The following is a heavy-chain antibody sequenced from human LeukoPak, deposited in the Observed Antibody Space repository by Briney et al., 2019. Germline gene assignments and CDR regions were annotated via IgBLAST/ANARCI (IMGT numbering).Heavy chain of an antibody. CDR2: ISWNSGSI. D-gene: IGHD2-8*01. CDR3: AKWAARGNGLPRSYFDS. CDR1: GFTFDDYA. J-gene: IGHJ4*02. Sequence: PGGSLRLSCAASGFTFDDYAMHWVRQAPGKGLEWVSGISWNSGSIGYADSVKGRFTISRDNAKNSLYLQLNSLRAEDTALYYCAKWAARGNGLPRSYFDSWGQGTLVTVSS. V-gene: IGHV3-9*01.